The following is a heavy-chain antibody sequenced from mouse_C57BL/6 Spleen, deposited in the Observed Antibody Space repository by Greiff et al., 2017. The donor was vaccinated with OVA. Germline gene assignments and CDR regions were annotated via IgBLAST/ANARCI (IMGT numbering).Heavy chain of an antibody. V-gene: IGHV1-82*01. Sequence: QVQLQQSGPELVKPGASVKISCKASGYAFSSSWMNWVKQRPGKGLEWIGRIYPGDGDTNYNGKFKGKATLTADKSSSTAYMQLSSLTSEDSAVYFCAREGGDLTYFDYWGQGTTLTVSS. CDR1: GYAFSSSW. D-gene: IGHD1-3*01. J-gene: IGHJ2*01. CDR2: IYPGDGDT. CDR3: AREGGDLTYFDY.